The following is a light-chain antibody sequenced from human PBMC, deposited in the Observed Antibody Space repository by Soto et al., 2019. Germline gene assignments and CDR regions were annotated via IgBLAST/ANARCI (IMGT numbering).Light chain of an antibody. CDR2: GAS. V-gene: IGKV3-20*01. CDR1: QSVSNNY. CDR3: HQYASSPVT. J-gene: IGKJ4*01. Sequence: ENVLTQSPGTLSLSPGDRASLSCRASQSVSNNYLAWHQQRPGQAPRLLIFGASNRATGVPDRFTGSASGTDFTLTISRLQPEDVALYFCHQYASSPVTFGGGTKVEI.